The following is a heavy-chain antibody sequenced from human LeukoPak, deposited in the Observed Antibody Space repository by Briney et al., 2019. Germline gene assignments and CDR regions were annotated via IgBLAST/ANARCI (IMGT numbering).Heavy chain of an antibody. CDR2: INHTGFT. CDR3: ARRAYSAAYWKRFDY. V-gene: IGHV4-34*01. Sequence: SETLSLTCAVYNGSFSGYNWNWIRQPPGKGLEWIGEINHTGFTNCNPSLKSRVTMSVDTSKNQFSLKLNSVTAADTAVYFCARRAYSAAYWKRFDYWGQGTLVTVSS. J-gene: IGHJ4*02. D-gene: IGHD1-1*01. CDR1: NGSFSGYN.